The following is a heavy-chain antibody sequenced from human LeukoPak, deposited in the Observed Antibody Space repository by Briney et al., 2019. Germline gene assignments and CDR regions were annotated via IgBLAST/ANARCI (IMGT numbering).Heavy chain of an antibody. CDR1: GGSFSGYY. CDR3: ARTNSKKAYYYYYMDV. V-gene: IGHV4-34*01. J-gene: IGHJ6*03. D-gene: IGHD4-11*01. Sequence: SETLSLTCAVYGGSFSGYYWSWIRRPPGKGLEWIGELNHSGSTNYNPSLKSRVTISVDTSKTQFSLKLSSVTAADTAVYYCARTNSKKAYYYYYMDVWGKGTTVTVSS. CDR2: LNHSGST.